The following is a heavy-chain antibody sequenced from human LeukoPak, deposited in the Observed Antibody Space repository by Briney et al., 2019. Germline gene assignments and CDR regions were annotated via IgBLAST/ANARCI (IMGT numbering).Heavy chain of an antibody. V-gene: IGHV5-51*01. Sequence: GESLKISCKGSGYIFTNYWIGWVRQMPGKGLEWMGIIYPGDSDTRYSPSFQGQVTTSADKSISTAYLQWSSLKASDTAMYYCARHTQLLPFDYWGQGTLVTVSS. CDR1: GYIFTNYW. J-gene: IGHJ4*02. D-gene: IGHD2-2*01. CDR3: ARHTQLLPFDY. CDR2: IYPGDSDT.